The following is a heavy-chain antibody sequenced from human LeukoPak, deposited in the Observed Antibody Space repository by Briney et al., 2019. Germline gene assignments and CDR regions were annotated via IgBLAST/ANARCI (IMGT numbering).Heavy chain of an antibody. V-gene: IGHV3-30*02. CDR3: AKDRAYYDILTGLDY. CDR1: GFTFSSYG. D-gene: IGHD3-9*01. Sequence: GGSLRLSCAASGFTFSSYGMHWVRQAPGKGLEWAAFIRYDGSNKYYADSVKGRFTISRDNSKNTLYLQMNSLRAEDTAVYYCAKDRAYYDILTGLDYWGQGTLVTVSS. J-gene: IGHJ4*02. CDR2: IRYDGSNK.